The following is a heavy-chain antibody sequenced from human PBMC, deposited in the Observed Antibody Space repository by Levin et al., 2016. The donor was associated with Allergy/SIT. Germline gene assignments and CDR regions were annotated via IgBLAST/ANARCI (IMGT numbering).Heavy chain of an antibody. V-gene: IGHV3-23*01. Sequence: WIRQPPGKGLEWVSAISGSGGSTYYADSVKGRFTISRDNSKNTLYLQMNSLRAEDTAVYYCARPTRQLRINDAFDIWGQGTMVTVSS. D-gene: IGHD6-6*01. CDR2: ISGSGGST. CDR3: ARPTRQLRINDAFDI. J-gene: IGHJ3*02.